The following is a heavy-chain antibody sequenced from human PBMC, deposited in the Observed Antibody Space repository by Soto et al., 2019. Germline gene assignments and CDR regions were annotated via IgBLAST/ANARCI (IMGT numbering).Heavy chain of an antibody. CDR2: IRNKANSYTT. CDR1: GFTFSDHY. Sequence: EVQLVESGGGLVQPEGSRRLSCAASGFTFSDHYMDWVRQAPGKGLEWVGRIRNKANSYTTEYAASVKGRFTISRDDSRNSLYLQMNSLKTEDTAMYYCSRAGILTTPYYFDYWGQGTLVTVSS. CDR3: SRAGILTTPYYFDY. D-gene: IGHD2-21*01. J-gene: IGHJ4*02. V-gene: IGHV3-72*01.